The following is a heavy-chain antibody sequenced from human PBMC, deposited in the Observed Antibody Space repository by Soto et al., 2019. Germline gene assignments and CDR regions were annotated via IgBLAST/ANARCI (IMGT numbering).Heavy chain of an antibody. Sequence: GGSLRLSCAASGFTFSSYGMHWVRQAPGKGLEWVSGIGYAGETYYRDSVKGRFTISREKGENSLYLQMNSLRAGDTAVYYCLRSSGWEFEYWGQGTRVTVSS. CDR2: IGYAGET. CDR1: GFTFSSYG. V-gene: IGHV3-13*01. CDR3: LRSSGWEFEY. D-gene: IGHD6-19*01. J-gene: IGHJ4*02.